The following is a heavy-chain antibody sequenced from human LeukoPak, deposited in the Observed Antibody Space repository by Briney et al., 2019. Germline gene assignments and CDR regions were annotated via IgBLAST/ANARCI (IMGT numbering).Heavy chain of an antibody. CDR1: GFTFSSYA. Sequence: GGSLRLSCAASGFTFSSYAMSWVRQAPGKGLEWVSAISGSGGSTYYADSVKGRFTISRDNSKNTRYLQVNSRRAEDTAVYYCAKDRLRWLLRSLDYWGQGTLVTVSS. J-gene: IGHJ4*02. CDR3: AKDRLRWLLRSLDY. V-gene: IGHV3-23*01. CDR2: ISGSGGST. D-gene: IGHD5-24*01.